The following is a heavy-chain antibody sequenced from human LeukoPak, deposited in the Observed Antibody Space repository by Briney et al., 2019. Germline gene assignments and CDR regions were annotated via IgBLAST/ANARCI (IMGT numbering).Heavy chain of an antibody. D-gene: IGHD3-10*01. J-gene: IGHJ4*02. CDR2: IYYSGST. CDR3: ASLDTMVRGAIDY. Sequence: SETLSLTCTVSGGSISSYYWSWIRQPPGKGLEWIGYIYYSGSTNYNPSLKSRVTISVDTSKNQFSLKLSSVTDADTAVYYCASLDTMVRGAIDYWGQGTLVTVSS. V-gene: IGHV4-59*08. CDR1: GGSISSYY.